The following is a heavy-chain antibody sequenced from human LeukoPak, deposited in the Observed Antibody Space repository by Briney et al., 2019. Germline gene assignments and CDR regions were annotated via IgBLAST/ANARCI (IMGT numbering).Heavy chain of an antibody. V-gene: IGHV1-8*01. D-gene: IGHD7-27*01. Sequence: GASVKVSCKPSGYTFTRYDFNWVRQATGQRPEWMGWMSPNSGDTGYAQKFQDRVTMTRNTSISTAYIELSSLRSDDSAVYYCARGPPNWGYDYWGPGTLVTVSS. CDR3: ARGPPNWGYDY. CDR1: GYTFTRYD. J-gene: IGHJ4*02. CDR2: MSPNSGDT.